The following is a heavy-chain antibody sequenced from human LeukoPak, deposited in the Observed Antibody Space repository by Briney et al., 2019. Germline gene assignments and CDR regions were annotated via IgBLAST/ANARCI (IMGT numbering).Heavy chain of an antibody. J-gene: IGHJ6*02. CDR1: GFTFSSYA. V-gene: IGHV3-23*01. D-gene: IGHD3-10*01. CDR2: VSGSDGST. Sequence: GGSLRLSCAASGFTFSSYAMSWVRQAPGKGLEWVSAVSGSDGSTYYADSVKGRFTISRDNSMNTLYLQMNSLRAEDTAVYYCARDDITMVRGVIIQSYGMDVWGQGTTVTVSS. CDR3: ARDDITMVRGVIIQSYGMDV.